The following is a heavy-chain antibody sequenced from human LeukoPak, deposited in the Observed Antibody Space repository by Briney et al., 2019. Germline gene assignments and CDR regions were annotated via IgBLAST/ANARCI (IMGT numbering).Heavy chain of an antibody. CDR3: ARALPGYYDSSGYSGSPLDY. D-gene: IGHD3-22*01. V-gene: IGHV3-21*01. J-gene: IGHJ4*02. Sequence: SVKGRFTISRDNAKNSLYLQMNSLRAEDTAVYYCARALPGYYDSSGYSGSPLDYWGQGTLVTVSS.